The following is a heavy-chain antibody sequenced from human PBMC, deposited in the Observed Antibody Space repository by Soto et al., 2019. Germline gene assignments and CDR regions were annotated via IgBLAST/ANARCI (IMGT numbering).Heavy chain of an antibody. V-gene: IGHV1-2*04. D-gene: IGHD6-13*01. CDR3: ARGVGAAAGTFAFDI. J-gene: IGHJ3*02. CDR2: INPNSGGT. CDR1: GYTFTGYY. Sequence: QVQLVQSGAEVKKPGASVKVSCKASGYTFTGYYMHWVRQAPGQGLEWMGWINPNSGGTNYAQKFQGWVTMTRDTSISTAYMELSRLRSDDTAVYYCARGVGAAAGTFAFDIWGQGTMVTVSS.